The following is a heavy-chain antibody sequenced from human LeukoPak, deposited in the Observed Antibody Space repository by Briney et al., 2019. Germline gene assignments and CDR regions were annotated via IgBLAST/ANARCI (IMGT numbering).Heavy chain of an antibody. Sequence: GGSLRLSCAASGFTFSSYAMHWVRQAPGKGLEWVAVISYDGSNKYYADSVKGRFTIPRDNSKNTLYLQMNSLRAEDTAVYYCARDSSSSVWGQGTMVTVSS. CDR2: ISYDGSNK. CDR1: GFTFSSYA. V-gene: IGHV3-30*01. CDR3: ARDSSSSV. J-gene: IGHJ3*01. D-gene: IGHD6-6*01.